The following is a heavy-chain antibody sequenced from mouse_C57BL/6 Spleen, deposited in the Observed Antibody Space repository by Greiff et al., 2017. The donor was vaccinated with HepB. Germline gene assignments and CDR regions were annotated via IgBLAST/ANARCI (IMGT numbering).Heavy chain of an antibody. D-gene: IGHD1-1*01. Sequence: QVHVKQSGPGLVQPSQSLSITCTVSGFSLTSYGVHWVRQPPGKGLEWLGVIWSGGSTDYNAAFISRLSISKDNSKSQVFFKMNSLQADDTAIYYCAKNYDYYGSSYDYAMDYWGQGTSVTVSS. V-gene: IGHV2-4*01. CDR3: AKNYDYYGSSYDYAMDY. J-gene: IGHJ4*01. CDR2: IWSGGST. CDR1: GFSLTSYG.